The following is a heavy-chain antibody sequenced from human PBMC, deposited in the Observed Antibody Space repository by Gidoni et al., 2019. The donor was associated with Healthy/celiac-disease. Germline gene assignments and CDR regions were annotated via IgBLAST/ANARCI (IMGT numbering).Heavy chain of an antibody. J-gene: IGHJ4*02. V-gene: IGHV3-74*01. CDR2: INSDETSR. D-gene: IGHD5-18*01. CDR1: GFTFNNYW. CDR3: TRGGSAYTYGYDY. Sequence: EVHLVESGGGLVQPGGSLRLSCAASGFTFNNYWMHWVRQAPGKGLVWVSRINSDETSRDYADSVKGRFSISRDNAQSTLYLQLSSLRAEDTAVYFCTRGGSAYTYGYDYWGQGTLVTVSS.